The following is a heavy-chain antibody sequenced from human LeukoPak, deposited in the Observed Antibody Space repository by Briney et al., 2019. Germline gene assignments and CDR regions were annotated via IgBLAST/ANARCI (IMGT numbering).Heavy chain of an antibody. V-gene: IGHV1-69*13. Sequence: ASVKVSCKASGGTFSSYAISWVRQAPGQGLEWMGGIIPIFGTANYAQKFQGRVTITADESTSTAYMELSSLRSEDTAVYYCARGGFDHPLGTHYYYYGMDVWGQGTTVTVSS. J-gene: IGHJ6*02. CDR2: IIPIFGTA. CDR1: GGTFSSYA. D-gene: IGHD1-14*01. CDR3: ARGGFDHPLGTHYYYYGMDV.